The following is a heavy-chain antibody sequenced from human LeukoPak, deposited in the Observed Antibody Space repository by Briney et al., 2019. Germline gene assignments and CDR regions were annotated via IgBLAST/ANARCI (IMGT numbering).Heavy chain of an antibody. Sequence: ASVKVSCTTSGYTFTDYHMQWVRQAPGQGLEWMGWINPYSSDTNYAPEFQGRVTMTRDTSIATAFMELSSLTSDDTAVYYCARGRTDYDTNCFDPWGQGTLVTVSS. D-gene: IGHD4-17*01. CDR2: INPYSSDT. CDR3: ARGRTDYDTNCFDP. V-gene: IGHV1-2*02. J-gene: IGHJ5*02. CDR1: GYTFTDYH.